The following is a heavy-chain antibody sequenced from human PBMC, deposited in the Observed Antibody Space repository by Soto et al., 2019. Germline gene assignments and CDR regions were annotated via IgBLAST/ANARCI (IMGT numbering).Heavy chain of an antibody. D-gene: IGHD1-26*01. CDR1: GASVSSGNYY. CDR3: AGGSGSYYAY. J-gene: IGHJ4*02. Sequence: PSETLSLTCTVSGASVSSGNYYWSWIRQPPGKGLECIGYISYSGSTNYNPSLKSRVTISIDTSKNQFSLKLSSVTAADTAVYYCAGGSGSYYAYWGQGTLVTVS. V-gene: IGHV4-61*01. CDR2: ISYSGST.